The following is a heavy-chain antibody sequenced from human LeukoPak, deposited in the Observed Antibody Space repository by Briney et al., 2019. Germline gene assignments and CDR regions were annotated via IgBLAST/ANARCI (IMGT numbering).Heavy chain of an antibody. CDR1: GFIFSNAW. CDR2: IKSDTEGGTT. Sequence: GGSLRLSCAASGFIFSNAWMSWVRQAPGKGLEWVGRIKSDTEGGTTDYAAPVKGRFTISRDDSKSTLYLQMNSLKTEDTAVYYCTTACCPLNGLSPNYYHGMDVWGKGTTVTVSS. V-gene: IGHV3-15*01. J-gene: IGHJ6*04. CDR3: TTACCPLNGLSPNYYHGMDV. D-gene: IGHD3-16*01.